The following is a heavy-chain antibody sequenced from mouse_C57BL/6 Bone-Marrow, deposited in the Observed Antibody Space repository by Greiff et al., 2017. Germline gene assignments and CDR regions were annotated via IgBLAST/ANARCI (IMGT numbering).Heavy chain of an antibody. V-gene: IGHV14-4*01. Sequence: VQLQQSGAELVRPGASVTLSCTASGFNIKDDYMHWVKQRPEQGLEWIGWIDPENGDTEYASKFQGKATITADTSSNTAYLQLSSLTSEDTAVYYCTRGYYEAYWGQGTLVTVSA. CDR1: GFNIKDDY. CDR3: TRGYYEAY. D-gene: IGHD2-3*01. J-gene: IGHJ3*01. CDR2: IDPENGDT.